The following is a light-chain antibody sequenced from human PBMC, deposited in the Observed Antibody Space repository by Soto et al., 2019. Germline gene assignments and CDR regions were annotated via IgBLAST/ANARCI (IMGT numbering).Light chain of an antibody. CDR3: QQYDNLPPFT. CDR2: DAS. CDR1: QDRGNF. V-gene: IGKV1-33*01. Sequence: DVQMTQSPSSLSASVGDRVTITCQASQDRGNFLNWYQQKPGKAPKLLIYDASNLETGVPSRFSGSGSGTDFTFTISSLQPEDIATYYCQQYDNLPPFTFGPGTKVDIK. J-gene: IGKJ3*01.